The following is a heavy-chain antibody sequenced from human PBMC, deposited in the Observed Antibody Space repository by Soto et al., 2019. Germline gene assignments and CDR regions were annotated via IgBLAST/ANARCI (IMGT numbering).Heavy chain of an antibody. J-gene: IGHJ4*02. CDR1: GFTVSNNY. Sequence: EVQLVESGGTLVQPGGSLRLSCAASGFTVSNNYMTWVRQAPGKGLEWVSVIYSGGKTYYADSVKGRFTISRDSSKNTLFLQMNSLRAEDTAVYYCASGDNWGYWGQGTLVTVSS. V-gene: IGHV3-66*01. D-gene: IGHD2-21*02. CDR2: IYSGGKT. CDR3: ASGDNWGY.